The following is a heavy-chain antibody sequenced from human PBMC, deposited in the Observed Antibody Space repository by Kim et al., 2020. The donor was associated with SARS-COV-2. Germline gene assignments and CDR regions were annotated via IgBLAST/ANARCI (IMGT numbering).Heavy chain of an antibody. CDR3: AKVFGVGATLNHFDY. CDR1: GFTFDDYA. J-gene: IGHJ4*02. D-gene: IGHD1-26*01. Sequence: GGSLRLSCAASGFTFDDYAMHWVRQAPGKGLEWVSGISWYSGSIGYADSVKGRFTISRDNAKNSLYLQMNSLRAEDTALYYCAKVFGVGATLNHFDYWGQGTLVTVSS. V-gene: IGHV3-9*01. CDR2: ISWYSGSI.